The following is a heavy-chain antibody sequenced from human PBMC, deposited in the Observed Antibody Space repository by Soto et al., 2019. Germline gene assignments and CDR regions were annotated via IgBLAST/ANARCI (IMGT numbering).Heavy chain of an antibody. CDR1: GGSISSSNW. V-gene: IGHV4-4*02. D-gene: IGHD3-10*01. Sequence: QVQLQESGPGLVKPSGTLSLTCAVSGGSISSSNWWSWVRQPPGKGLEWIGEIYHSGSTNYNPSLKSRVTISVDKSENQSSLKLRSVPAADTAGYSCARAHLAPGSGRSWFDPWGQGTLVTVSS. J-gene: IGHJ5*02. CDR3: ARAHLAPGSGRSWFDP. CDR2: IYHSGST.